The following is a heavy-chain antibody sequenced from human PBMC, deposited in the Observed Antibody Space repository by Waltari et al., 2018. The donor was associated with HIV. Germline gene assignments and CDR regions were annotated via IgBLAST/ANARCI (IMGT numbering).Heavy chain of an antibody. Sequence: EVQLVESGGGLVKPGGSLRLSCAASGFTFSTYSMNWVRQAPGKGLEWISAISGSSNYIYYTDSVKGRFTISRDNAKNSLYLQMNSLRAEDTAVYYCARPPYNWNFQGFEVWDQGTTVTVSS. CDR3: ARPPYNWNFQGFEV. J-gene: IGHJ6*02. CDR2: ISGSSNYI. V-gene: IGHV3-21*01. CDR1: GFTFSTYS. D-gene: IGHD1-20*01.